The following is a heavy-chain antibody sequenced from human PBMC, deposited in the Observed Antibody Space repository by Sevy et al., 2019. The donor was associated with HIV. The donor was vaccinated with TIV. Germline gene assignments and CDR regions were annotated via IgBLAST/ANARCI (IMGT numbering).Heavy chain of an antibody. CDR2: ISYDGSNK. CDR1: GFTFSSYA. V-gene: IGHV3-30-3*01. CDR3: ARDHVLLWFGESTYYYYGMDV. D-gene: IGHD3-10*01. J-gene: IGHJ6*02. Sequence: GGSLRLPCAASGFTFSSYAMHWVRQAPGKGLEWVAVISYDGSNKYYADSVKGRFTISRDNSKNTLYLQMNSLRAEDTAVYYCARDHVLLWFGESTYYYYGMDVWGQGTTVTVSS.